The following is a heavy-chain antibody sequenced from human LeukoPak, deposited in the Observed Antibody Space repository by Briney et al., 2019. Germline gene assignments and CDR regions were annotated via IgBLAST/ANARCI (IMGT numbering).Heavy chain of an antibody. D-gene: IGHD6-6*01. CDR2: ISYDGAKK. J-gene: IGHJ6*02. Sequence: GGSLRLSCAASGFTFSNYAMYWVRQAPGRGLEWVAVISYDGAKKYYVDSVKGRFTISRDDSKNMMYLQMNSLRAEDTALYYCAKDRGIAARRDMDVWGQGTTVTVSS. CDR1: GFTFSNYA. CDR3: AKDRGIAARRDMDV. V-gene: IGHV3-30*18.